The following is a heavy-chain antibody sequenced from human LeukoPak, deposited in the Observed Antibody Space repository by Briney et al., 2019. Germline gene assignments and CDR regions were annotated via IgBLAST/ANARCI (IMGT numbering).Heavy chain of an antibody. Sequence: GESLKISCKSSGYSFNSYWIGWVRQMPGKGLEWMGITYPGDSDTRYSPSFQGQVTISADKSISTAYLQWSSLKASDTAMYYCARAVTGLPASGYYYYGMDVWGQGTTVTVSS. CDR1: GYSFNSYW. V-gene: IGHV5-51*01. J-gene: IGHJ6*02. D-gene: IGHD1-26*01. CDR2: TYPGDSDT. CDR3: ARAVTGLPASGYYYYGMDV.